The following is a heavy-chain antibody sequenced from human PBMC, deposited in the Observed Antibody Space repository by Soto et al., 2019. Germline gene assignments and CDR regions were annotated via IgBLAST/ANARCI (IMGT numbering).Heavy chain of an antibody. Sequence: QVQLVESGGGVVQPGRSLRLSCAASGFTFSTSGMHWVRQAPGKGLEWVAVISDDGSKKYYADSVKGRFTISRDNSKNPLYLQMTSLGGEDTAVYYGAKEWVYGSSGWSCDYWGQGTLVTVSS. CDR3: AKEWVYGSSGWSCDY. D-gene: IGHD3-22*01. CDR1: GFTFSTSG. CDR2: ISDDGSKK. V-gene: IGHV3-30*18. J-gene: IGHJ4*02.